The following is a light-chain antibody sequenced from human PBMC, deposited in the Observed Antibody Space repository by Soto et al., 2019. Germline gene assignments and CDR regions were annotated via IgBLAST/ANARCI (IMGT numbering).Light chain of an antibody. V-gene: IGLV2-14*03. CDR2: GVT. Sequence: QSVLTQPTSVSGSPGQSITISCTGNHNDIGTYDYVSWYQQHPGRAPRLLIHGVTTRPSGISGRFSASKSGLTASLTISGLQHEDEDDYYCSSFTSNSIYVFGPGTKV. CDR3: SSFTSNSIYV. CDR1: HNDIGTYDY. J-gene: IGLJ1*01.